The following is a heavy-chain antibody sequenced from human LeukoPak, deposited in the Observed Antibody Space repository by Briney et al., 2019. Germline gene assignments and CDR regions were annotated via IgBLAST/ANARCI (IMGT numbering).Heavy chain of an antibody. CDR3: ARDNYYDSSGYYYYFDY. CDR1: GGTFSSYA. Sequence: GASVKVSCKAFGGTFSSYAISWVRQAPGQGLEWMGGIIPIFGTANYAQKFQGRVTITADESTSTAYMELSSLRSEDTAVYYCARDNYYDSSGYYYYFDYWGQGTLVTVSS. V-gene: IGHV1-69*13. D-gene: IGHD3-22*01. CDR2: IIPIFGTA. J-gene: IGHJ4*02.